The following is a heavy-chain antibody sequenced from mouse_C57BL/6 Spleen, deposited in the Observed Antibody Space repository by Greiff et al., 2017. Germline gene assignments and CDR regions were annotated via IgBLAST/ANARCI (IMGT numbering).Heavy chain of an antibody. CDR2: INPGSGGT. J-gene: IGHJ4*01. D-gene: IGHD2-3*01. CDR1: GYAFTNYL. CDR3: GGYDDGYVYAIED. V-gene: IGHV1-54*01. Sequence: QVQLKQSGAELVRPGTSVKVSCKASGYAFTNYLIEWVKQRPGQGLEWIGVINPGSGGTNYNEKFKGKATLTADKSSSTAYMQLSSLTSEDAAVYYCGGYDDGYVYAIEDWGQGASVT.